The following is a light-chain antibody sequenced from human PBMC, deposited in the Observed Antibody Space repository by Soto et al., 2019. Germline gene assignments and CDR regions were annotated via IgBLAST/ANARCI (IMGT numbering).Light chain of an antibody. CDR1: SSNIGGNT. J-gene: IGLJ2*01. CDR3: AAWDDSLNAVV. Sequence: QSVLTQPPSASGTPGQRVTISCSGSSSNIGGNTVNWYQQLPGTAPRVLIYSNNQRPSGVPDRFSGSKSGTSASLAISGLQSEDEADYYCAAWDDSLNAVVLGGGTKLTVL. CDR2: SNN. V-gene: IGLV1-44*01.